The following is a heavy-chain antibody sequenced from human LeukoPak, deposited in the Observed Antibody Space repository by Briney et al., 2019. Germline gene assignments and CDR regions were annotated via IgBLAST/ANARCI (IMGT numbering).Heavy chain of an antibody. Sequence: ASVKVSCKASTYTFTDYYIHWVRQAPGQGLEWMGVIIPAGDSTSYAQKFEDRLTLTRDMSTSTLYLDMRNLRSDDTAVYYCAREGMASAFDVWGQGTVVTVSS. CDR1: TYTFTDYY. CDR3: AREGMASAFDV. CDR2: IIPAGDST. D-gene: IGHD5-24*01. V-gene: IGHV1-46*01. J-gene: IGHJ3*01.